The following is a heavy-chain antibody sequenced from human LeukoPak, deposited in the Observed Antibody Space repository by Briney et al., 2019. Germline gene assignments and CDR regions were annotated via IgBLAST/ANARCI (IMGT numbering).Heavy chain of an antibody. J-gene: IGHJ3*02. CDR3: ARGRRYPVPFDI. Sequence: SETLSLTCAVYGGSLSGYYWSWIRQPPGKGLEWIGEINHSGSTNYNPSLKSRVTISVDTSKNQFSLKLSSVTAADTAVYYCARGRRYPVPFDIWGQGTMVTVSS. CDR1: GGSLSGYY. V-gene: IGHV4-34*01. CDR2: INHSGST. D-gene: IGHD3-9*01.